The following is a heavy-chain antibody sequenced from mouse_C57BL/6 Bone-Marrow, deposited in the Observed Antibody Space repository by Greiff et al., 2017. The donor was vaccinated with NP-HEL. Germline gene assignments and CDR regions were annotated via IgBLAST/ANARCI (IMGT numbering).Heavy chain of an antibody. V-gene: IGHV1-66*01. CDR1: GYSFTSYY. Sequence: QVQLQQSGPELVKPGASVTISCKASGYSFTSYYIHWVKQRPGQGLEWIGWIYPGSGNTKYNEKFQGKAKLTADTSSSTAYMQLSSLTSEDSAVYYCARSEDYWYFDVWGTGTTVTVSS. CDR2: IYPGSGNT. CDR3: ARSEDYWYFDV. J-gene: IGHJ1*03.